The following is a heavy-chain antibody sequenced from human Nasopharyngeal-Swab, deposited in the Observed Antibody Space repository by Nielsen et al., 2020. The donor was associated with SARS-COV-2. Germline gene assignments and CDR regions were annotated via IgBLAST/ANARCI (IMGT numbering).Heavy chain of an antibody. CDR3: ARDLAGSDY. D-gene: IGHD6-13*01. CDR2: INQDGSEQ. CDR1: GFTFSTYW. Sequence: GGSLRLFCAASGFTFSTYWMSWVRQAPGKGLEWVANINQDGSEQYYVDSVKGRFTISRDNAKTSLYLQMNSLRADDTAVYYCARDLAGSDYWGQGTLVTVSS. J-gene: IGHJ4*02. V-gene: IGHV3-7*01.